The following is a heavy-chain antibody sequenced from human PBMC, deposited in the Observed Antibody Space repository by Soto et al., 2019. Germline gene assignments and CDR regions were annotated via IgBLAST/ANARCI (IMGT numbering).Heavy chain of an antibody. J-gene: IGHJ5*02. V-gene: IGHV4-39*01. CDR2: MHYSGSS. Sequence: QLQLQESGPGLVKPTETLSLTCTVSGVSLSSSDYYWGWIRQPPGKGLEWIATMHYSGSSYYNPSLNSRVTISIDTSRNQFSLKLSSVIAADTAVYYCTRHHWFGELINNWCDPWGQGTLVTVSS. CDR1: GVSLSSSDYY. CDR3: TRHHWFGELINNWCDP. D-gene: IGHD3-10*01.